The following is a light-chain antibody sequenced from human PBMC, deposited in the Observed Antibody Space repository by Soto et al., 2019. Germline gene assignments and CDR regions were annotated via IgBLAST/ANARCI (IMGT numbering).Light chain of an antibody. V-gene: IGKV3-20*01. CDR2: DAS. J-gene: IGKJ5*01. Sequence: VLTQSPGTLSLSTGERATLSCRASQSDGNNLAWYQQRPGQAPTLLISDASTRATGIPDRFSGSGSGTDFTLTISRLEPEDDALYYCQQYCASLITFGQGTRLEIK. CDR1: QSDGNN. CDR3: QQYCASLIT.